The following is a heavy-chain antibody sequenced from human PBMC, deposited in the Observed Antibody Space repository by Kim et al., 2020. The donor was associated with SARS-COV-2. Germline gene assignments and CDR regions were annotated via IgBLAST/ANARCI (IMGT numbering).Heavy chain of an antibody. CDR2: IVVGSGNT. CDR3: AADHGGRPLYGDY. V-gene: IGHV1-58*01. D-gene: IGHD2-2*02. Sequence: SVKVSCKASGFTFTSSAVQWVRQARGQRLEWIGWIVVGSGNTNYAQKFQERVTITRDMSTSTAYMELSSLRSEDTAVYYCAADHGGRPLYGDYWGQGTLVTVSS. CDR1: GFTFTSSA. J-gene: IGHJ4*02.